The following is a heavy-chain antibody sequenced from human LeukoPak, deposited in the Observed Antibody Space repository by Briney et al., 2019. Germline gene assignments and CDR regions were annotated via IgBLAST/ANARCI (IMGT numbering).Heavy chain of an antibody. J-gene: IGHJ5*02. CDR3: VREVSAWPKNWFDP. V-gene: IGHV3-23*01. Sequence: GGSLGLSCAGSGFTFRSYAMSWVRQSPVKGLEWVSAISDSGDGTYYADSVKARFTISRDNSKNTVYLEMSSLSAEDTAVYYCVREVSAWPKNWFDPWGQGTLVTVSS. CDR2: ISDSGDGT. D-gene: IGHD3-3*01. CDR1: GFTFRSYA.